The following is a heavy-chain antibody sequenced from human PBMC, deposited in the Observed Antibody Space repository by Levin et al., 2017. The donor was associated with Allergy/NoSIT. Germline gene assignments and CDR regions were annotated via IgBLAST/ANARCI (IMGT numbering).Heavy chain of an antibody. Sequence: PGESLKISCAASGFTFSSYGMHWVRQAPGKGLEWVAVISYDGSNKYYADSVKGRFTISRDNSKNTLYLQMNSLRAEDTAVYYCAKDTWDSSSPPGDYWGQGTLVTVSS. CDR2: ISYDGSNK. CDR3: AKDTWDSSSPPGDY. V-gene: IGHV3-30*18. D-gene: IGHD6-6*01. J-gene: IGHJ4*02. CDR1: GFTFSSYG.